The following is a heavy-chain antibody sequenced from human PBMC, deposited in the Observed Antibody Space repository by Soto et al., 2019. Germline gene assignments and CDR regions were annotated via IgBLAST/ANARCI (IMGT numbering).Heavy chain of an antibody. CDR1: GFTFSSYG. CDR3: AKENGYSSSWFEFDY. J-gene: IGHJ4*02. Sequence: GSLRLSCAASGFTFSSYGMHWVRQAPGEGLEWVALISYDGSNKYYADSVKGRFTISRDYSKNTLYLQMNSLRAEDTAVYYCAKENGYSSSWFEFDYWGQGTLVTVSS. D-gene: IGHD6-13*01. CDR2: ISYDGSNK. V-gene: IGHV3-30*18.